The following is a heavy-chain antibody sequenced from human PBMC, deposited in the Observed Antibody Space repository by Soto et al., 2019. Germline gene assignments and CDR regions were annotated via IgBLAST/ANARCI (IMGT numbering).Heavy chain of an antibody. Sequence: QVHLVQSGAEVKKPGASVKVSCKASGYTFTSYGITWVRQAPGQGLEWMGWISAHNGNTDYAQKLQGRVIVTRDTSPSTAYMELRSLRSGDTAVYYCARGRYGEYWGQGALVTVSS. J-gene: IGHJ4*02. CDR1: GYTFTSYG. D-gene: IGHD3-10*01. CDR3: ARGRYGEY. V-gene: IGHV1-18*01. CDR2: ISAHNGNT.